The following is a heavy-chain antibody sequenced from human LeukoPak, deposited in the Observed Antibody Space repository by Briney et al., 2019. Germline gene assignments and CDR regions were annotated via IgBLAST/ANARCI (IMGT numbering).Heavy chain of an antibody. V-gene: IGHV3-66*01. CDR1: GFTFSNYA. CDR3: ARDSSGPLY. D-gene: IGHD6-19*01. CDR2: IYSGGGT. J-gene: IGHJ4*02. Sequence: GGSLRLSCAASGFTFSNYAMSWVRQAPGKGLEWVSVIYSGGGTYYADSVKGRFTISRDNSKNTLYLQMNSLRAEDTAVYYCARDSSGPLYWGQGTLVTVSS.